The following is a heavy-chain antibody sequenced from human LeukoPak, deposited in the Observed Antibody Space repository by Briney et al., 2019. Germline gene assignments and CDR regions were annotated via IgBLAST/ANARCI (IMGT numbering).Heavy chain of an antibody. J-gene: IGHJ5*02. CDR2: IYYSGST. V-gene: IGHV4-61*01. Sequence: SETLSLTCTVSGGSVSSGSYYWSWIRQPPGKGLEWIGYIYYSGSTNYNPSLKSRVTISVDTSKNQFSLKLSSVTAADTAVYYCARDQPPYYYDSSGYRWFDPWGQGTLVTVSS. CDR1: GGSVSSGSYY. CDR3: ARDQPPYYYDSSGYRWFDP. D-gene: IGHD3-22*01.